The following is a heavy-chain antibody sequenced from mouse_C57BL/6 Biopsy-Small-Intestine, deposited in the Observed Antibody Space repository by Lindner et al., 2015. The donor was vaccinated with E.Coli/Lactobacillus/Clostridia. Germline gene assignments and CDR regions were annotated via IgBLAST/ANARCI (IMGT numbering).Heavy chain of an antibody. D-gene: IGHD2-4*01. Sequence: VQLQESGAELARPGASVKLSCKASGYTFTSYGLSWVKQRTGQGLEWIGEIYPRSGNTYYNEKFKGKATLTADKSSSTAYMELRSLTSEDSAVYFCARGDYDKGLEFFDVWGTGTTVTVSS. CDR1: GYTFTSYG. CDR2: IYPRSGNT. J-gene: IGHJ1*03. CDR3: ARGDYDKGLEFFDV. V-gene: IGHV1-81*01.